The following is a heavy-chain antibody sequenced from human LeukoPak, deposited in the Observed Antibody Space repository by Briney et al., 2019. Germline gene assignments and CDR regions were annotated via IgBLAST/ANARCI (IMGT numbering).Heavy chain of an antibody. D-gene: IGHD2-2*01. CDR2: IRYDGSNK. Sequence: PGGSLRLSCAASGFTFSSYGMHWVRQAPGKGLEWVAFIRYDGSNKYYADSVKGRFTISRDNSKNTLYLQMNSLRAEDTAVYYCAKDPFGSTEDSYFDYWGQGTLVTVSS. J-gene: IGHJ4*02. CDR1: GFTFSSYG. V-gene: IGHV3-30*02. CDR3: AKDPFGSTEDSYFDY.